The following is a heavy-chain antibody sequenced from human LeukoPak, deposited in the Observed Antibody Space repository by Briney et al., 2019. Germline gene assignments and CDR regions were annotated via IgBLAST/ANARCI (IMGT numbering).Heavy chain of an antibody. CDR2: IKWNGTSV. D-gene: IGHD3-3*01. J-gene: IGHJ5*02. V-gene: IGHV3-20*04. CDR3: ARLLKFYDFSFDP. Sequence: GGSLRLSRAASGFAFDDSDMTWVRQVPGKGLEWVSGIKWNGTSVDYADPVKGRFTISRDNAKNSVYLHMNNLRLEDTAFYYCARLLKFYDFSFDPWGQGTLVTVSS. CDR1: GFAFDDSD.